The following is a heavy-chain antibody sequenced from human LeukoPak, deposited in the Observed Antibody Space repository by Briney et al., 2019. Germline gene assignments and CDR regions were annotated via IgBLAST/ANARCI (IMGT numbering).Heavy chain of an antibody. CDR1: GFTSTSYA. J-gene: IGHJ5*02. D-gene: IGHD5-12*01. CDR2: ISYEVRNK. V-gene: IGHV3-30*04. CDR3: ARGFVDIVATTEHGNWFDL. Sequence: GGSLRPSCAASGFTSTSYAVRWVRQAPGKGLGWGAVISYEVRNKYSEDSVKGRFTISRDNSKNTLYLQMNRLRAEDTVVYYCARGFVDIVATTEHGNWFDLGGQGTLVTVSS.